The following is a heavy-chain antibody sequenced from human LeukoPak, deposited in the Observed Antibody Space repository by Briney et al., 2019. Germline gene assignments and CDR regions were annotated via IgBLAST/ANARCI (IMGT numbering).Heavy chain of an antibody. J-gene: IGHJ4*02. V-gene: IGHV1-18*01. CDR3: ARDYYDSSGYYNLDY. Sequence: ASVKVSCKAAGYTLIRYGISWVRQAPGQGLEWMGWIGGYNGHTKYAQKVQGRVTMSTDTSTSTVYMELRSLISDDTGVYYCARDYYDSSGYYNLDYWGQGTLVTVSS. D-gene: IGHD3-22*01. CDR2: IGGYNGHT. CDR1: GYTLIRYG.